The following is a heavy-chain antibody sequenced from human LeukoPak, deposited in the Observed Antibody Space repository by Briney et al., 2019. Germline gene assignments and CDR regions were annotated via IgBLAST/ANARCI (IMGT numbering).Heavy chain of an antibody. Sequence: GGSLRLSCAASGFTFSDYYMSWIRQAPGKGLECISYISGSGSTIYYADSVKGRFTISRDNAKNSLYLQMNSLRAEDTAVYYCARYSSGWYLDVWGKGTTVTVSS. CDR3: ARYSSGWYLDV. CDR2: ISGSGSTI. J-gene: IGHJ6*03. CDR1: GFTFSDYY. V-gene: IGHV3-11*04. D-gene: IGHD6-19*01.